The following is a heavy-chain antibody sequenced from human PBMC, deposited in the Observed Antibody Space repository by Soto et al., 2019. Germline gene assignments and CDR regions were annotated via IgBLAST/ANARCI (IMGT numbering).Heavy chain of an antibody. D-gene: IGHD3-3*01. CDR3: VRGNYDFWSGYPPGAFDM. J-gene: IGHJ3*02. V-gene: IGHV3-13*01. CDR1: GFTFSTYD. Sequence: EVQLVESGGGLVPPGGSLRLSCVASGFTFSTYDMHWVRQATGKGPEWVSGIGTAGDKYYPASVKGRFTISREDANDSLYLQMNRLPVGETAVYYCVRGNYDFWSGYPPGAFDMWGQGTTVIVSP. CDR2: IGTAGDK.